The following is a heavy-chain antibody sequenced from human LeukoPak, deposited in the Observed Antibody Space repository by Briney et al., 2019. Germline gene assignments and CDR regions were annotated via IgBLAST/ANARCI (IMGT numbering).Heavy chain of an antibody. J-gene: IGHJ4*02. CDR3: ARDLSGGTYYNAY. Sequence: GGSLRLSCTASGFTVSSDYMSWVRQAPGKGLEWVSVVYSGGNTYYADSVKGRFTISRDNARNSLYLQMNSLRAEDTAVYYCARDLSGGTYYNAYWGQGTLVTVSS. CDR1: GFTVSSDY. CDR2: VYSGGNT. D-gene: IGHD1-26*01. V-gene: IGHV3-66*01.